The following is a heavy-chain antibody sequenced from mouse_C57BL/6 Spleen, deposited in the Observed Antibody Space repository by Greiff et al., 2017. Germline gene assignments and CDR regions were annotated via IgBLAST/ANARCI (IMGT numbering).Heavy chain of an antibody. V-gene: IGHV1-55*01. CDR3: ARRREASRYDYYAMDY. J-gene: IGHJ4*01. D-gene: IGHD1-1*01. CDR1: GYTFTSYW. CDR2: IYPGSGST. Sequence: VQLQQPGAELVKPGASVKMSCKASGYTFTSYWITWVKQRPGQGLEWIGAIYPGSGSTHYNEKFKSKATLTVDTSSSTAYMQLSSLTSEDSAVYYCARRREASRYDYYAMDYWGQGTSVTVSS.